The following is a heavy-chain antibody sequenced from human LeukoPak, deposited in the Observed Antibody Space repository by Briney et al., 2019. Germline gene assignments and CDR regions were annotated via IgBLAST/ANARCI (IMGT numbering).Heavy chain of an antibody. D-gene: IGHD1-1*01. CDR3: ARFQYKAAFDI. CDR2: IHDSGRT. CDR1: GGSISTYF. V-gene: IGHV4-59*01. J-gene: IGHJ3*02. Sequence: SETLSLTCSVSGGSISTYFWGWIRQPPGKGLEWIGYIHDSGRTNYNPSLKSRVTISVDTSKNQFSLKLSSVTAADTAVYYCARFQYKAAFDIWGQGTMVTVSS.